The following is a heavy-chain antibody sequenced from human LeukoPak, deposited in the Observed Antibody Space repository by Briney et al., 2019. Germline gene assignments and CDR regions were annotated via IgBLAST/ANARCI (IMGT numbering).Heavy chain of an antibody. Sequence: GGSLRLSCAASGFSFSSHWVHWVRQAPGKGLVWVSRISDDGSYTSNVDSVKGRFTISRDNVNNMLYLHINSLRAEDTAVYYCASFGISWRSSYWGQGTLVTVSS. V-gene: IGHV3-74*01. CDR3: ASFGISWRSSY. D-gene: IGHD2-21*01. J-gene: IGHJ4*02. CDR2: ISDDGSYT. CDR1: GFSFSSHW.